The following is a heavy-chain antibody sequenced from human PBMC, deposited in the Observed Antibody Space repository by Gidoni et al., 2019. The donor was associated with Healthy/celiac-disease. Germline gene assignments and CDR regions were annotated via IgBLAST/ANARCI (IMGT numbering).Heavy chain of an antibody. V-gene: IGHV4-39*01. CDR3: ARLSGYGDYYYYGMDV. J-gene: IGHJ6*02. D-gene: IGHD5-12*01. Sequence: QLQLQESGPVLAKPSETLSLTCTVSGGPISSSSYYWGWIRQPPGKGPEWIGSIYYSGSTYYNPSLKSRVTISVDTSKNQFSLKLSSVTAADTAVYYCARLSGYGDYYYYGMDVWGQGTTVTVSS. CDR1: GGPISSSSYY. CDR2: IYYSGST.